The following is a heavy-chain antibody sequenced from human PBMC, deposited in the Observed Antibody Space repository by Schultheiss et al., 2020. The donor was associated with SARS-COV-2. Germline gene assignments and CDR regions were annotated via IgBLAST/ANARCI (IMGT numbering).Heavy chain of an antibody. J-gene: IGHJ4*02. CDR2: IYYSGST. CDR1: GGSISSYY. CDR3: ARVPWSYSSSWHPFDY. Sequence: SETLSLTCTVSGGSISSYYWSWIRQPAGKGLEWIGYIYYSGSTNYNPSLKSRVTMSVDTSKNQFSLKLSSVTAADTAVYYCARVPWSYSSSWHPFDYWGQGTLVTVSS. V-gene: IGHV4-59*12. D-gene: IGHD6-13*01.